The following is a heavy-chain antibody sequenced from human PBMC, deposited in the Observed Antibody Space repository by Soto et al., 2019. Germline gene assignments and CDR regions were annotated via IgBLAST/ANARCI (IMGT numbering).Heavy chain of an antibody. D-gene: IGHD3-10*01. V-gene: IGHV1-18*01. Sequence: QVQLVQSGAEVKKPGASVKVSCKASGYTFSHYGISWVRQAPGQGLAWMGWISALNGNTKYVDNFQDRVTMTTDTSTNTSYMEVRSLRSDDTAMYYCARVYGSGSYIAFDFWGQGTRVTVSS. CDR2: ISALNGNT. CDR3: ARVYGSGSYIAFDF. CDR1: GYTFSHYG. J-gene: IGHJ3*01.